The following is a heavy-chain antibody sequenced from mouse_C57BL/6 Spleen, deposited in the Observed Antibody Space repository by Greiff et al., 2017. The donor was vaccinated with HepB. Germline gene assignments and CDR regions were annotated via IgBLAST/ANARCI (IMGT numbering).Heavy chain of an antibody. J-gene: IGHJ4*01. Sequence: EVQVVESGAELVRPGASVKLSCTASGFNIKDDYMHWVKQRPEQGLEWIGWIDPENGDTEYASKFQGKATITADTSSNTAYLQLSSLTSEDTAVYYCTIDYDYHYWGQGTSVTVSS. CDR3: TIDYDYHY. V-gene: IGHV14-4*01. CDR1: GFNIKDDY. D-gene: IGHD2-4*01. CDR2: IDPENGDT.